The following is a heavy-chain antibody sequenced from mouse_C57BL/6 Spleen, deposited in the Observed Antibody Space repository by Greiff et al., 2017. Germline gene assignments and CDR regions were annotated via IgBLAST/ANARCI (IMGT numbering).Heavy chain of an antibody. CDR1: GYTFTSYW. CDR2: IDPSDSYT. Sequence: QVQLKQPGAELVRPGTSVKLSCKASGYTFTSYWMHWVKQRPGQGLEWIGVIDPSDSYTNYNQKFKGKATLTVDTSSSTAYMQLSSLTSEDSAVYYCAREIDYWGKGTTLTVSS. V-gene: IGHV1-59*01. CDR3: AREIDY. J-gene: IGHJ2*01.